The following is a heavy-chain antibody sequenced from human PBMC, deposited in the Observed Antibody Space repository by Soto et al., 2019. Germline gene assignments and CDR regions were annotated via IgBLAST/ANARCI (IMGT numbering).Heavy chain of an antibody. CDR2: IVGDGSII. D-gene: IGHD2-8*01. CDR3: AKDFVANNGVWEPFDM. CDR1: GFPFRTYT. Sequence: PGGSLRLSCAASGFPFRTYTMSWVRQAPGRGLEWVSGIVGDGSIIYYADSVKGRFTGSRDNSKNTLFLQMNSLREEDTAVYSCAKDFVANNGVWEPFDMWGQGTKVTVSS. J-gene: IGHJ3*02. V-gene: IGHV3-23*03.